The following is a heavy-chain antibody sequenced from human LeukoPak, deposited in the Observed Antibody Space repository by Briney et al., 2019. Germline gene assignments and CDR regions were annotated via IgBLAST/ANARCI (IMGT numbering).Heavy chain of an antibody. CDR3: AKSVAVVTFRFDD. Sequence: PGGSLRLSCAASGLMLNSYVMSWVRQAPGKGLEWVSAINGGGGTTYYGDSVKGRFTTTRDNSKNLLYLQINSLRADDTAVYYCAKSVAVVTFRFDDWGQGALVTVSS. CDR2: INGGGGTT. J-gene: IGHJ4*02. D-gene: IGHD4-23*01. V-gene: IGHV3-23*01. CDR1: GLMLNSYV.